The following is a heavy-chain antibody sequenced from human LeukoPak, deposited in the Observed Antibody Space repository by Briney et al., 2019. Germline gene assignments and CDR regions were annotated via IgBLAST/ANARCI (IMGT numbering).Heavy chain of an antibody. D-gene: IGHD2-2*01. CDR2: IIPIFGTA. CDR3: ARYLTLGYCSSTSCYGDAFDI. Sequence: SVKVSCKAPGGTFSSYAISWVRQAPGQGLEWMGGIIPIFGTANYAQKFQGRVTITADESTSTAYMEVSSLRSEDTAVYYCARYLTLGYCSSTSCYGDAFDIWGQGTMVTVSS. V-gene: IGHV1-69*13. J-gene: IGHJ3*02. CDR1: GGTFSSYA.